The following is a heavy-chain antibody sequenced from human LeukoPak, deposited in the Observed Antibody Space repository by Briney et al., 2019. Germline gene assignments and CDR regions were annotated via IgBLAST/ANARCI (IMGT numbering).Heavy chain of an antibody. D-gene: IGHD6-13*01. J-gene: IGHJ4*02. CDR1: GFTVSNNY. CDR2: IYSGDTT. CDR3: ARDLGSSWLDY. Sequence: GGSLRLSCAAPGFTVSNNYMSWVRQAPGKGLEWVSVIYSGDTTYYADSVKGRFTISRDKSKNTLYLQMNSLRAEDTAVYYCARDLGSSWLDYWGQGTLVTVSS. V-gene: IGHV3-66*01.